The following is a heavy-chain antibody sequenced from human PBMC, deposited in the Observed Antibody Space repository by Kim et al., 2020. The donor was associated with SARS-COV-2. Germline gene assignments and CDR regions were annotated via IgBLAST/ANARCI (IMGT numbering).Heavy chain of an antibody. Sequence: GGSLRLSCAASGFTFSSYGMHWVRQAPGKGLEWVAVISYDGSNKYYADSVKGRFTISRDNSKNTLYLQMNSLRAEDTAVYYCAKDEMVVVVPAAISKYYYGMDVWGQGTTVTVSS. CDR1: GFTFSSYG. CDR3: AKDEMVVVVPAAISKYYYGMDV. CDR2: ISYDGSNK. J-gene: IGHJ6*02. D-gene: IGHD2-2*01. V-gene: IGHV3-30*18.